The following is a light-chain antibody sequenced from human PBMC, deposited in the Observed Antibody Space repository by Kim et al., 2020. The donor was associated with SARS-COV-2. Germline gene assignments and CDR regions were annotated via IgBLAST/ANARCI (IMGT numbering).Light chain of an antibody. J-gene: IGKJ2*01. Sequence: SASVGDRVTITCRASQGISSKLAWYQQKPGKVPKLLIHYASNLQTGVPSRLSGSGSGTEFTLTISSLQPEDSGTYYCQHFYSYPYTVGQGTKLEIK. V-gene: IGKV1-9*01. CDR3: QHFYSYPYT. CDR1: QGISSK. CDR2: YAS.